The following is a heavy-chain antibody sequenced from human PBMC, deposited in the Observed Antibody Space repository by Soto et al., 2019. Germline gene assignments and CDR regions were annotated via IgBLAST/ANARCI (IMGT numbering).Heavy chain of an antibody. V-gene: IGHV3-53*01. Sequence: GGSLRLSCAASGFIFTSNYMSWVRQAPGKGLEWVSVIYSDGTTNYAESVKGRFTISRDNSKNTVFLQMSSLRAEDTAVYYCAKGGPGDSRGLFESWGQGTLVTVSS. CDR1: GFIFTSNY. CDR3: AKGGPGDSRGLFES. D-gene: IGHD3-16*01. J-gene: IGHJ4*02. CDR2: IYSDGTT.